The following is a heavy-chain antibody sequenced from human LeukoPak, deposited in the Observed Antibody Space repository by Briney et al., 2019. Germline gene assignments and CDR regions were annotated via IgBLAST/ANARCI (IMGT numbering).Heavy chain of an antibody. CDR1: GVSLSTSGVG. CDR2: IYWDDDS. D-gene: IGHD5-18*01. V-gene: IGHV2-5*05. J-gene: IGHJ3*02. CDR3: AHSQVFSYGSFHDAYDI. Sequence: SGPTLVNPTQTLTLTCSLSGVSLSTSGVGVGWIRQPPGKALEWLALIYWDDDSRYGPSLKSRLTIAKDTSKNQVVLTLTNMDSVDTATYYCAHSQVFSYGSFHDAYDIWGLGMLVTVSS.